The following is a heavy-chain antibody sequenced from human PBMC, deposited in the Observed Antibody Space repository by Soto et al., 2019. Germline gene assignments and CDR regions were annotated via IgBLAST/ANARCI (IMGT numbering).Heavy chain of an antibody. CDR1: GYTFTSYD. Sequence: ASVKVSCKASGYTFTSYDINWVRQATGQGLEWMGWMNPNSGNTGYAQKFQGRVTMTRNTSISTAYMELSSLRSEDTAVYYCARGRPYSSSIFGVWGSYRLDSWGQGTLVTVSS. D-gene: IGHD3-16*02. V-gene: IGHV1-8*01. CDR2: MNPNSGNT. J-gene: IGHJ4*02. CDR3: ARGRPYSSSIFGVWGSYRLDS.